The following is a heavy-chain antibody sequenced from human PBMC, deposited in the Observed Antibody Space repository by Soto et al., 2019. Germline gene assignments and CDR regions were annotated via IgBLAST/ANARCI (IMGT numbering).Heavy chain of an antibody. D-gene: IGHD3-3*01. CDR3: ARDRAYDFWSGYLPYSYGMDV. V-gene: IGHV3-30-3*01. Sequence: GGSLRLSCAASGFTFSSYAMHWVRQAPGKGLEWVAVISYDGSNKYYADSVKGRFTISRDNSKNTLYLEMNSLRAEDTAVYYCARDRAYDFWSGYLPYSYGMDVWGPGTTVTVSS. CDR1: GFTFSSYA. CDR2: ISYDGSNK. J-gene: IGHJ6*02.